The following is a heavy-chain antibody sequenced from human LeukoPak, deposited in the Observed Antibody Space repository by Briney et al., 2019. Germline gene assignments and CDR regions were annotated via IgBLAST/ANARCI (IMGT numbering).Heavy chain of an antibody. J-gene: IGHJ4*02. Sequence: GGSLRLSCAASGFTFSSYSMNWVRQAPGKGLEWVSSISSSRSYIYYADSVKGRFTISRDNAKNSLYLQMNSLRAEDTAVYYCARGPNSNWSGLDFWGQGTLLTVSS. CDR3: ARGPNSNWSGLDF. D-gene: IGHD6-6*01. CDR1: GFTFSSYS. CDR2: ISSSRSYI. V-gene: IGHV3-21*01.